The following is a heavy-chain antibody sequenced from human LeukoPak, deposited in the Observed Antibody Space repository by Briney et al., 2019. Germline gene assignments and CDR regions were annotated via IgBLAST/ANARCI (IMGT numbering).Heavy chain of an antibody. V-gene: IGHV1-46*01. CDR1: GYTFTSYY. D-gene: IGHD3-22*01. CDR2: MNPSGGST. Sequence: ASVKVSCKASGYTFTSYYMHWVRQAPGQGLEWMGIMNPSGGSTSYAQKFRGRVTMTRDTSTSTVYMELSSLRSEDTAVYYCARGDVTYYYDSSGYYTGTDYWGQGTLVTVSS. CDR3: ARGDVTYYYDSSGYYTGTDY. J-gene: IGHJ4*02.